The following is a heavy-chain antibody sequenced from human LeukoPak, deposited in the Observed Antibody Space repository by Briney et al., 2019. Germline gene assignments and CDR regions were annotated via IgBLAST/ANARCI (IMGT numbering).Heavy chain of an antibody. D-gene: IGHD5-12*01. CDR1: GGSIISSSYY. CDR2: IYYSGST. J-gene: IGHJ3*02. V-gene: IGHV4-39*07. Sequence: SETLSLTCTVSGGSIISSSYYWGWIRQPPGKGLEYIGSIYYSGSTYYNPSLKSRVTISVDTSKNQFSLKLSSVTAADTAVYYCARVYGAGYDFRGAFDIWGQGTMVTVSS. CDR3: ARVYGAGYDFRGAFDI.